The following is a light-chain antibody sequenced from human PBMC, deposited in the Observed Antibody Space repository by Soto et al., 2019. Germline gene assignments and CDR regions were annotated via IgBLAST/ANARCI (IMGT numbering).Light chain of an antibody. J-gene: IGKJ2*01. CDR1: QSISNY. CDR3: QQTHSTSYT. CDR2: GAS. Sequence: DIPMTHSPPSLSASVGARVTITCRATQSISNYLNWYQQKPANAPQLLIYGASSLESGVPSRFSGSGSGTDYTLTSSSQQAEDVGTYFCQQTHSTSYTFGQGNKHQIK. V-gene: IGKV1-39*01.